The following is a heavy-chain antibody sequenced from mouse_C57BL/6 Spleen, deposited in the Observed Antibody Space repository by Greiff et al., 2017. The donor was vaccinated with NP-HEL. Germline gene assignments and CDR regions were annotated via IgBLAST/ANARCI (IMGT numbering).Heavy chain of an antibody. D-gene: IGHD2-4*01. CDR1: GFSFNTYA. CDR3: VRPFYYDYDGFAY. Sequence: EVQRVESGGGLVQPKGSLKLSCAASGFSFNTYAMNWVRQALGKGLEWVARIRSKSNNYATYYADSVKDRFTISRDDSESMLYLQMNNLKTEDTAMYYCVRPFYYDYDGFAYWGQGTLVTVSA. J-gene: IGHJ3*01. CDR2: IRSKSNNYAT. V-gene: IGHV10-1*01.